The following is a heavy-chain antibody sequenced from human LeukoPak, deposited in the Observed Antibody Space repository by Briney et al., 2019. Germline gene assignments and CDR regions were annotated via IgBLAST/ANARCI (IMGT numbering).Heavy chain of an antibody. D-gene: IGHD3-22*01. J-gene: IGHJ4*02. V-gene: IGHV3-48*01. CDR3: ARVYYYDSSGYPGILDY. Sequence: GGSLRLSCAASGFTFSSYSMNWVRQAPGKGLEWVSYISSSSSTIYYADSVKGRFTISRDNAKNSLYLQMNSLRAEDTAVYYCARVYYYDSSGYPGILDYWGQGTLVTVSS. CDR1: GFTFSSYS. CDR2: ISSSSSTI.